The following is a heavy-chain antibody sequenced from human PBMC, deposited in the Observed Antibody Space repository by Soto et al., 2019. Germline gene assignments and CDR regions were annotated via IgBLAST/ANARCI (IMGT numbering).Heavy chain of an antibody. V-gene: IGHV3-9*01. Sequence: EVQLVESGGGLVQPGRSLRLSCAASGFTFDDYAMHWVRQAPGKGLEWVSGISWNSGSIGYADSVKGRFNISRDNAKNSLYLQMNSLRAEDTALYYCSSDYGDIWGQGTLVTVSS. CDR1: GFTFDDYA. J-gene: IGHJ4*02. CDR2: ISWNSGSI. CDR3: SSDYGDI.